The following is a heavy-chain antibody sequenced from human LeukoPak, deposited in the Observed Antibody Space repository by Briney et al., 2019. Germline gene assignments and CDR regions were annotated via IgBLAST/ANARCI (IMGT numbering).Heavy chain of an antibody. Sequence: GGSLRLSCAASGFTFSNYAMSWIRQAPGKGLEWVSYSSSGGASIYYADSVKGRFTISRDNAENSLYLQMNSLRDEDTAVYYCAREYSGVFDYWGRGTLVTVSS. D-gene: IGHD5-12*01. CDR3: AREYSGVFDY. CDR2: SSSGGASI. V-gene: IGHV3-11*04. J-gene: IGHJ4*02. CDR1: GFTFSNYA.